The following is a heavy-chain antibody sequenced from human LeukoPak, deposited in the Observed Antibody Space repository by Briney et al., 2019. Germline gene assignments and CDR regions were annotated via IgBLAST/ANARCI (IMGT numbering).Heavy chain of an antibody. CDR2: IKSKTDGGTT. CDR1: GFTFSNAW. V-gene: IGHV3-15*01. J-gene: IGHJ4*02. D-gene: IGHD2-2*01. CDR3: TRAGDIVVVPAASYAGY. Sequence: PGGSLRLSCAASGFTFSNAWMSWVRLAPGKGLEWVGRIKSKTDGGTTDYAAPVKGRFTISRDDSKNTLYLQMNSLKTEDTAVYYCTRAGDIVVVPAASYAGYWGQGTLVTVSS.